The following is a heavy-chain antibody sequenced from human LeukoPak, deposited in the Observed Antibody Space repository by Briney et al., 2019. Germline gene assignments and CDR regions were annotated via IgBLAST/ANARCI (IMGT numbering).Heavy chain of an antibody. Sequence: SETLSLTCTVSGGSISSSSYYWGGIRQPPGKGLEWIGSIYYSGSTYYNPSLKSRVTISVDTSKNQFSLKLSSVTAADTAVYYCARGTRNKSTPFQHWGQGTLVTVSS. CDR2: IYYSGST. CDR1: GGSISSSSYY. J-gene: IGHJ1*01. CDR3: ARGTRNKSTPFQH. D-gene: IGHD1/OR15-1a*01. V-gene: IGHV4-39*07.